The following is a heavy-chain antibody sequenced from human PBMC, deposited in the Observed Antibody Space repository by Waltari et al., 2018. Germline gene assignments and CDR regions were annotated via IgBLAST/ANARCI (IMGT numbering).Heavy chain of an antibody. J-gene: IGHJ4*02. CDR2: VHRSGRT. Sequence: QLQLQESGPGLVNPSGTLSVTCSLSGDSMSSNDWLSWVRQAPGKGLGWIGQVHRSGRTNYNPSFASRVSVSLDTSINQFSLKVTSATATDTALYYCARDRGRGLYLDSWGQGTLVTVSP. CDR1: GDSMSSNDW. V-gene: IGHV4-4*02. CDR3: ARDRGRGLYLDS. D-gene: IGHD2-15*01.